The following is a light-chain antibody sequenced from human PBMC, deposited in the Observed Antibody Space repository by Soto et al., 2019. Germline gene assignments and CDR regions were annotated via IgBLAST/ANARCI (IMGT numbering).Light chain of an antibody. J-gene: IGKJ2*02. CDR2: GAS. CDR3: QQYNNWGGT. V-gene: IGKV3-15*01. CDR1: QSVSSN. Sequence: EIVMTQSPATLSVSPGERATLSCRASQSVSSNLAWYQQKPGQAPRLLIYGASTRATGIPARFSGSGSGTEFTRTISSLQSEDFAVYYCQQYNNWGGTFGQGTKLEIK.